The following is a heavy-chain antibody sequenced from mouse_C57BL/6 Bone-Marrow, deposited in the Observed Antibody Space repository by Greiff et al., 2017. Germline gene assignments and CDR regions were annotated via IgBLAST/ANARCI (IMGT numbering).Heavy chain of an antibody. J-gene: IGHJ2*01. CDR3: TFMTTVVATNLDY. CDR1: GFTIKDDS. V-gene: IGHV14-4*01. Sequence: EVQLQQSGAELVRPGASVKLSCTASGFTIKDDSMHWVKQRPEQGLEWIGWLDPENGDTDYASQFQGKATITADTSSNTAYLQLSSLASEDTAVYYCTFMTTVVATNLDYWGQGTTPKVSS. CDR2: LDPENGDT. D-gene: IGHD1-1*01.